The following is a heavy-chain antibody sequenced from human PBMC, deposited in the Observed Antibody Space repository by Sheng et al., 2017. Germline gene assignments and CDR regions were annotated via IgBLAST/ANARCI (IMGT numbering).Heavy chain of an antibody. D-gene: IGHD3-22*01. CDR3: AKRYYYDSSGSYFPWNV. J-gene: IGHJ6*02. CDR1: GFTFSNYA. V-gene: IGHV3-23*04. Sequence: EVQLVESGGGLVQPGGSLRLSCAASGFTFSNYAMSWVRQAPGKGLEWVSSISGSGGSTYYADSVTGRFTISRDNSKNTLYLQMNSLRVEDTAVYYCAKRYYYDSSGSYFPWNVWGRRDHGHRLL. CDR2: ISGSGGST.